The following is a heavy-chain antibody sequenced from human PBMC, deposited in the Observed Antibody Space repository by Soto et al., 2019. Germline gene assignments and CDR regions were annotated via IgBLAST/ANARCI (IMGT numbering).Heavy chain of an antibody. CDR1: GFTFSSYD. CDR3: AKDPPAAAREYFHH. D-gene: IGHD2-2*01. Sequence: GGSLRLSCAASGFTFSSYDMSWVRQAPGKGLEWVSAISGSGGSTYYADSGKGRFTISRDNYKNTLYLQMNSLRAEDTAVYYCAKDPPAAAREYFHHWGQGTLVTVPS. V-gene: IGHV3-23*01. CDR2: ISGSGGST. J-gene: IGHJ1*01.